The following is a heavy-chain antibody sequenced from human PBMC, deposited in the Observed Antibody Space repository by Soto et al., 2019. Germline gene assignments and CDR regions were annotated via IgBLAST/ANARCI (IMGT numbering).Heavy chain of an antibody. D-gene: IGHD3-10*01. CDR3: ARQGSKYGPNFDF. Sequence: GESLKISCKGSGYSFTTYWIGWVRQMPGKGLEWMGIIYPYDSDTRYSPSFQGQVTFSADESITTAYLQWTSLKASDTAMYYCARQGSKYGPNFDFWDQGTLVTVSS. CDR1: GYSFTTYW. J-gene: IGHJ4*02. V-gene: IGHV5-51*01. CDR2: IYPYDSDT.